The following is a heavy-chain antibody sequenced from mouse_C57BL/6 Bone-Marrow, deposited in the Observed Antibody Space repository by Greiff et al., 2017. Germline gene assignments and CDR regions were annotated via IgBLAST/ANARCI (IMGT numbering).Heavy chain of an antibody. V-gene: IGHV1-55*01. CDR2: IYPGSGST. D-gene: IGHD1-1*01. J-gene: IGHJ2*01. Sequence: QVQLQQPGAELVKPGASVKMSCKASGYTFTSYWITWVKQRPGQGLEWIGDIYPGSGSTNYNEKLKSKATLTVDTSSRTAYMQRSSLTSEDSAVYDGAVYYYGSSAYFDYWGQGTTLTVSS. CDR3: AVYYYGSSAYFDY. CDR1: GYTFTSYW.